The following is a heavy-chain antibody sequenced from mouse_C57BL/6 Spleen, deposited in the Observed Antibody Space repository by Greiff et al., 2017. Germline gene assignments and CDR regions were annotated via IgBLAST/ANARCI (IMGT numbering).Heavy chain of an antibody. CDR3: ARRGYDYARDALFDY. Sequence: VQLQQPGAELVKPGASVKLSCKASGYTFTSYWMQWVKQRPGQGLEWIGEIDPSDSYTNYNQKFKGKATLTVDTSSSTAYMQLSSLTSEDSAVYYCARRGYDYARDALFDYWGQGTTLTVSS. J-gene: IGHJ2*01. D-gene: IGHD2-4*01. CDR1: GYTFTSYW. CDR2: IDPSDSYT. V-gene: IGHV1-50*01.